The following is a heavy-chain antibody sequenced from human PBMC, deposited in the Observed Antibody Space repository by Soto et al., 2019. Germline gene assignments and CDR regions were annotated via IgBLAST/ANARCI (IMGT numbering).Heavy chain of an antibody. J-gene: IGHJ4*02. CDR3: AAGGTRWLHSPFDY. Sequence: QVQLVQSGAEVKKPGASVKVSCKVSGHTLTELSMHWARQSPGKGSEWMGGFDPEDGETISAQKFQGRVTMTEDTSTDSTFLELSSLRSEDTAVYYCAAGGTRWLHSPFDYWGQGTLVTISS. CDR2: FDPEDGET. V-gene: IGHV1-24*01. CDR1: GHTLTELS. D-gene: IGHD1-1*01.